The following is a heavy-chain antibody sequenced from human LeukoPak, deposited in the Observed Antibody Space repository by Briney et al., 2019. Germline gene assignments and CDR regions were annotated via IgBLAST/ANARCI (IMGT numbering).Heavy chain of an antibody. D-gene: IGHD3-22*01. CDR2: IRYDGSNK. V-gene: IGHV3-30*02. Sequence: PGGSLRLSCAASGFTFSSYGMHWVRQAPGKGLEWVAFIRYDGSNKYYADSVKSRFTISRDNSKNTLYLQMNSLRAEDTAVYYCAKDPRQIVVGLNDAFDIWGQGTMVTVSS. CDR3: AKDPRQIVVGLNDAFDI. J-gene: IGHJ3*02. CDR1: GFTFSSYG.